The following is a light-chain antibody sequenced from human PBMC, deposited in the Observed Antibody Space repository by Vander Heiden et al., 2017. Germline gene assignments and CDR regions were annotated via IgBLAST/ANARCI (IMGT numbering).Light chain of an antibody. Sequence: ILMMQSPAMLSVFPGESATLSCRASQSGSRNLAWYQQKPGQAPRLLIYGASTRATGIPARFSGSGSGTEFTLTISSLQSEDFAVYYCQQYNNWPWTFGQGTKVEIK. CDR3: QQYNNWPWT. CDR1: QSGSRN. V-gene: IGKV3-15*01. J-gene: IGKJ1*01. CDR2: GAS.